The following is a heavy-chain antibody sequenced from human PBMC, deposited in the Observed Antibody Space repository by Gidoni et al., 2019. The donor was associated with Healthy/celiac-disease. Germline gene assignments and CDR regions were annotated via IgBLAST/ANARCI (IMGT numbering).Heavy chain of an antibody. CDR1: GGTFSSYA. CDR2: IIPIFGTA. Sequence: QVQLVQSGAEVKKPGSSVKVSCKASGGTFSSYAISWVRQAPGQGLEWMGGIIPIFGTANYAQKFQGRVTITADESTSTAYMELSSLRPEDTAVYYCARDALWSGHPDYYYGMDVWGQGTTVTVSS. V-gene: IGHV1-69*01. D-gene: IGHD3-3*01. CDR3: ARDALWSGHPDYYYGMDV. J-gene: IGHJ6*02.